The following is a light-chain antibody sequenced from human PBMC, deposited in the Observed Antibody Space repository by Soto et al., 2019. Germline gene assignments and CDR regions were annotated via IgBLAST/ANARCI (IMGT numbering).Light chain of an antibody. CDR1: NSDVGGYNY. J-gene: IGLJ2*01. V-gene: IGLV2-14*01. CDR2: DVN. Sequence: QSVLTQPASVSGSPGQSITISCTGTNSDVGGYNYVSWYQQHPDKAPKLMIYDVNNRPSGVSNRFSASKSGHTASLTISGLQAEDEADYYCSSFTSTSVVIFGGGTKVTVL. CDR3: SSFTSTSVVI.